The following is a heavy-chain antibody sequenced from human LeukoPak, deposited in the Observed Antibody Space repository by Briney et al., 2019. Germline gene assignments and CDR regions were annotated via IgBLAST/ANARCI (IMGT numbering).Heavy chain of an antibody. V-gene: IGHV3-7*03. D-gene: IGHD1-26*01. CDR3: ARTGSYSHMDV. J-gene: IGHJ6*03. Sequence: GGSLRLSCAASGFTFSSYWMSWVRQAPGKGLEWVANIKQDGSEKYYVDSVKGRFTISRDNAKNSLYLQMNSLRAEDTALYYCARTGSYSHMDVWGKGTTVTVSS. CDR2: IKQDGSEK. CDR1: GFTFSSYW.